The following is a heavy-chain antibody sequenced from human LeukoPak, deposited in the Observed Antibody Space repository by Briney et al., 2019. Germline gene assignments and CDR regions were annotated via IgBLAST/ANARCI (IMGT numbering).Heavy chain of an antibody. CDR1: GGSVSSGSYY. CDR2: IYYSGST. V-gene: IGHV4-61*01. J-gene: IGHJ5*02. Sequence: TSETLSLTCTVSGGSVSSGSYYWSWIRQPPGKGLEWVVYIYYSGSTNYNPSLKSRVTISVDTSKNQFSLKLSSVTAADTAVYYCARGAFHYGDSVEENWFDPWGQGTLVTVSS. CDR3: ARGAFHYGDSVEENWFDP. D-gene: IGHD4-17*01.